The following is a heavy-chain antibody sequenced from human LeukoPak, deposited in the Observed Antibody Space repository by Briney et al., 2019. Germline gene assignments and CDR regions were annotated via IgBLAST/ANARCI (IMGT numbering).Heavy chain of an antibody. D-gene: IGHD3-22*01. CDR1: GFTFSSYA. CDR3: AKDLGYYDSSGYYYAKYYFDY. V-gene: IGHV3-23*01. J-gene: IGHJ4*02. Sequence: GGSLRLSCAASGFTFSSYAMSWVRQAPGKGLEWVSAISGSGGSTYYADSVKGRFTISRDNSKNTLYLQMNSLRAEDTAVYYCAKDLGYYDSSGYYYAKYYFDYWGQGTLVTVSS. CDR2: ISGSGGST.